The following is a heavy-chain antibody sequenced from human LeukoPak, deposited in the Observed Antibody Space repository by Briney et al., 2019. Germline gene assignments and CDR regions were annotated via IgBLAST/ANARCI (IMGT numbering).Heavy chain of an antibody. D-gene: IGHD3-22*01. CDR3: ASSSYDSSGYYVGDY. V-gene: IGHV4-4*02. J-gene: IGHJ4*02. CDR1: GGSISSSNW. CDR2: IYHSGST. Sequence: SETLSLTCAVSGGSISSSNWWSWVRQPPGKGLEWIGEIYHSGSTNYNPSLKSRVTISVDKSKNQFSLKLSSVTAADTAVYYCASSSYDSSGYYVGDYWGQGTLVTVSS.